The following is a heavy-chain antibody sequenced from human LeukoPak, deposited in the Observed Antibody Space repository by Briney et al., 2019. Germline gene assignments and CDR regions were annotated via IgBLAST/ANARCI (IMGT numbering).Heavy chain of an antibody. D-gene: IGHD3-22*01. J-gene: IGHJ4*02. CDR2: INHSGST. V-gene: IGHV4-34*01. CDR3: ARHNYDSSGYPLFDY. Sequence: PSETLSLTCAVYGGSFSGYYWSWIRQPPGKGLEWIGEINHSGSTNYNPSLKSRVTISVDTSKNQFSLKLSSVTAADTAVYYCARHNYDSSGYPLFDYWGQGTLVTVSS. CDR1: GGSFSGYY.